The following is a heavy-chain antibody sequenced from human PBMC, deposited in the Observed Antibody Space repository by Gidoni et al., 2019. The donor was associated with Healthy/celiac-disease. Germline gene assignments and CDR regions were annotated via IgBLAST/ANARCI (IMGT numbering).Heavy chain of an antibody. J-gene: IGHJ2*01. Sequence: QVQLQESGPGLVKPSETLSLTCTVSGGSVSSGSYYWSWIRQPPGKGLEWIGYIYYSGSTNYNPSLKSRVTISVDTSKNQFSLKLSSVTAADTAVYYCARDGHIAYGSGSPPLIHRYFDLWGRGTLVTVSS. V-gene: IGHV4-61*01. CDR3: ARDGHIAYGSGSPPLIHRYFDL. CDR1: GGSVSSGSYY. D-gene: IGHD3-10*01. CDR2: IYYSGST.